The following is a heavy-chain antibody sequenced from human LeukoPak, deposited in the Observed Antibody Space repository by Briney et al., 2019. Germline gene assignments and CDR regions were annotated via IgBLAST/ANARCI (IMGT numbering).Heavy chain of an antibody. Sequence: SETLSLTCAVYGGSFSGYYWSWIRQPPGKGLEWIGYIYHSGSTYYTPSLKSRVTISVDRSKNQFSLKLSSVTAADTAVYYCARETRYCSGGSCYSGMDVWGQGTTVTVSS. CDR1: GGSFSGYY. CDR3: ARETRYCSGGSCYSGMDV. V-gene: IGHV4-30-2*01. D-gene: IGHD2-15*01. CDR2: IYHSGST. J-gene: IGHJ6*02.